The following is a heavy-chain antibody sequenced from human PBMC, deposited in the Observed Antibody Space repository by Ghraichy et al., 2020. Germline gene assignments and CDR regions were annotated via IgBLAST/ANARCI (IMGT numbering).Heavy chain of an antibody. Sequence: GGSLRLSCAASGFTLINSWMHWVRQPPGKGLVWVSRIKSDGSSTIYADSVKGRFTISRDNAKNTLYLQMNSLRAEDTADYYCAREYCSGGRCFFGTGGSHFDYWGQGTPVTVSS. CDR2: IKSDGSST. CDR1: GFTLINSW. CDR3: AREYCSGGRCFFGTGGSHFDY. J-gene: IGHJ4*02. D-gene: IGHD2-15*01. V-gene: IGHV3-74*01.